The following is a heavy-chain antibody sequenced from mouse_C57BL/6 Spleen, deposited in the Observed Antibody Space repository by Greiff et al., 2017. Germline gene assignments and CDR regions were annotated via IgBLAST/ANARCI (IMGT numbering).Heavy chain of an antibody. D-gene: IGHD3-3*01. CDR2: IDPSDSYT. V-gene: IGHV1-69*01. CDR3: ARIGTDY. J-gene: IGHJ2*01. CDR1: GYTFTSYW. Sequence: VQLQQPGAELVMPGASVKLSCKASGYTFTSYWMHWVKQRPGQGLEWIGEIDPSDSYTNYNQKFKGKSTLTVDKSSSTAYMQLGSLTSEDSAVYYCARIGTDYWGQGTTLTVSS.